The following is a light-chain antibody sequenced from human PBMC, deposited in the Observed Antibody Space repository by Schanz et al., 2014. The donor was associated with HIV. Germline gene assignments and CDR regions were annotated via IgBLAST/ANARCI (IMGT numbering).Light chain of an antibody. J-gene: IGLJ3*02. CDR1: RNDVGTYNL. V-gene: IGLV2-23*02. Sequence: QSVLTQPASVSGSPGQSITISCTGTRNDVGTYNLVSWYQQHPGKAPQLMIYEVTKRPSGVSDRFSGSKSDNTASLTISGLQADDEADYYCSSFAGSNNFWVFGGGTKLTVL. CDR2: EVT. CDR3: SSFAGSNNFWV.